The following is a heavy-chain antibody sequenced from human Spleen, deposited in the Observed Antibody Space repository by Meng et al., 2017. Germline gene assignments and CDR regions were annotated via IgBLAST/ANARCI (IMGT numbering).Heavy chain of an antibody. J-gene: IGHJ4*02. V-gene: IGHV1-18*01. D-gene: IGHD6-6*01. Sequence: QVQLVQSGAEVKKPGASVKVSCKVSGYTLSELSMHWVRQAPGQGLEWMGWISAYNGNTNYAQKLQGRVTMTTDTSTSTAYMELRSLRSDDTAVYYCATDEYSSNWGQGTLVTVSS. CDR3: ATDEYSSN. CDR2: ISAYNGNT. CDR1: GYTLSELS.